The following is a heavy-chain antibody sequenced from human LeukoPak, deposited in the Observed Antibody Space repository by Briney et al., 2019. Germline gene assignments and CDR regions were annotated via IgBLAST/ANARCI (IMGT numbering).Heavy chain of an antibody. D-gene: IGHD2-15*01. V-gene: IGHV3-30-3*01. CDR1: GFTFRSYA. Sequence: GGSLRLSCVASGFTFRSYAMHWVRQAPGKGLEWVIVISSDGTNKYYADSVKGRFTVSRDNSKNTLYLQMNSLRDKDTAVYYWGRDLTTLEHPGYYYGMDVWGQGTTVTVSS. J-gene: IGHJ6*02. CDR3: GRDLTTLEHPGYYYGMDV. CDR2: ISSDGTNK.